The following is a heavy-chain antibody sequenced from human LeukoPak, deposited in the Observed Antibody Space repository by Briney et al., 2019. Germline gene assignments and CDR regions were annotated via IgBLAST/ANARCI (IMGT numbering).Heavy chain of an antibody. D-gene: IGHD4-11*01. CDR3: AKERATTTSFDY. V-gene: IGHV3-23*01. J-gene: IGHJ4*02. CDR1: GFTFSSYG. Sequence: PGRSLRLSCAASGFTFSSYGMHWVRQAPGTGLEWVSIIGGNGGGTYYADSVKGRFTISRDNSKNTLYLQMNSLRAEDTAVYFCAKERATTTSFDYWGQGTLVTVSS. CDR2: IGGNGGGT.